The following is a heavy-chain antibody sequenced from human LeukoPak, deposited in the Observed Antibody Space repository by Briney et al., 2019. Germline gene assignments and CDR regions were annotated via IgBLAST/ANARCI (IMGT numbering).Heavy chain of an antibody. CDR2: MNPNSGNT. D-gene: IGHD3-16*01. CDR3: AREYDGFDY. J-gene: IGHJ4*02. Sequence: ASVKVSCKASGYTFTSYGISWVRQAPGQGLEWMGWMNPNSGNTGYAQKFQGRVTMTRNTSISTAYMELSSLRSEDTAVYYCAREYDGFDYWGQGTLVTVSS. CDR1: GYTFTSYG. V-gene: IGHV1-8*02.